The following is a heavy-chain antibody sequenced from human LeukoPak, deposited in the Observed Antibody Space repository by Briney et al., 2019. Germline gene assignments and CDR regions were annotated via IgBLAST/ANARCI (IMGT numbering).Heavy chain of an antibody. CDR3: ARLITAFQAFDS. D-gene: IGHD3-16*01. J-gene: IGHJ4*02. V-gene: IGHV4-39*01. CDR1: GGSISSSSYF. Sequence: SESLPLTCTVSGGSISSSSYFWAWIRQPPGKGLEWIGSIYYSGSTYYNPSLNSRVTISVDTSKNQFSLNLSSVTAADTAVYYCARLITAFQAFDSWGQGTLVTVSS. CDR2: IYYSGST.